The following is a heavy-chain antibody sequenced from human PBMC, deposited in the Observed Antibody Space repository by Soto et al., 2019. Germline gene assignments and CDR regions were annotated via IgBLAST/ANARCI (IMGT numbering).Heavy chain of an antibody. J-gene: IGHJ5*01. CDR1: GASISGFY. D-gene: IGHD1-1*01. V-gene: IGHV4-4*07. CDR2: IYATGTT. CDR3: VRDGTKTLRDWFDS. Sequence: SETLSLTCTVSGASISGFYWSWIRKSAGKGLEWIGRIYATGTTDYNPSLKSRVMMSVDTSKKQFSLKLRSVTAADTAVYYCVRDGTKTLRDWFDSWGQGMSVTVSS.